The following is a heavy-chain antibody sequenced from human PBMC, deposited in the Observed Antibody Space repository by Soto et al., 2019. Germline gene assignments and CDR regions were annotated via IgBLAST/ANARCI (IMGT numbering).Heavy chain of an antibody. CDR3: ARSGYGSAFDY. J-gene: IGHJ4*02. CDR1: GGFISSYY. V-gene: IGHV4-59*01. CDR2: IYYSGSN. Sequence: TLSLTCTVSGGFISSYYWCWIRQPAGKGLEWIGCIYYSGSNDYNPSLKSRVTISVDTSKSQFSLKLNSVTAADTAIYYCARSGYGSAFDYWGQGTLVTVSS. D-gene: IGHD5-18*01.